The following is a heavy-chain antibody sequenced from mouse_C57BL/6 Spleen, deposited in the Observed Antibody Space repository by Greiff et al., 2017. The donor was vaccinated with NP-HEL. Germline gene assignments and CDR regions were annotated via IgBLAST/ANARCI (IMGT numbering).Heavy chain of an antibody. V-gene: IGHV1-69*01. D-gene: IGHD2-4*01. J-gene: IGHJ3*01. CDR3: AIYDYGQLAY. Sequence: LQQPGAELVMPGASVKLSCKASGYTFTSYWMHWVKQRPGQGLEWIGEIDPSDSYTNYNQKFKGKSTLTVDKSSSTAYMQLSSLTSEDSAVYYCAIYDYGQLAYWGQGTLVTVSA. CDR1: GYTFTSYW. CDR2: IDPSDSYT.